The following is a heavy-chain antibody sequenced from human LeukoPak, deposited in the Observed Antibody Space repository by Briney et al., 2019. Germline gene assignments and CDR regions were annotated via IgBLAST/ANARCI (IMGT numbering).Heavy chain of an antibody. CDR1: GFTFSSYS. D-gene: IGHD7-27*01. CDR3: AREDWGLRAFDI. CDR2: ISSSSSYI. J-gene: IGHJ3*02. Sequence: GGSLRLSCAASGFTFSSYSMNWVRQAPGKGLEWVSSISSSSSYIYYADSVKGRFTISRDNAKNSLYPQMNSLTAEDTAVYYCAREDWGLRAFDIWGQGTMVTVSS. V-gene: IGHV3-21*01.